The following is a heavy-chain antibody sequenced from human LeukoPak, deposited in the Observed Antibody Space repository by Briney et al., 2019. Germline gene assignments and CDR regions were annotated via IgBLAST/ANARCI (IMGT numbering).Heavy chain of an antibody. CDR1: GGSISSSSFY. D-gene: IGHD3-22*01. V-gene: IGHV4-39*07. Sequence: SETLSLTCTVSGGSISSSSFYWGWIRQPPGKGLEWIGSIYYSGSTYYNPSFKSRVTISVDTSKNQFSLKLSSVTAADTAVYYCASPLRYDSSAFFFDCWGQGTLVTVSS. CDR2: IYYSGST. J-gene: IGHJ4*02. CDR3: ASPLRYDSSAFFFDC.